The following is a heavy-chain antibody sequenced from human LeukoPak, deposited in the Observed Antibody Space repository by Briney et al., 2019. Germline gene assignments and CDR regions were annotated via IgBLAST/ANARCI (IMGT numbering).Heavy chain of an antibody. CDR3: ARVGGYALSGRGGLKDWFDP. Sequence: GASVKVSCKASGGTFSSYAISWVRQAPGQGLEWMGRIIPILGIANYAQKFQGRVTITADKSTSTAYMELSSLRSEDTAVYYCARVGGYALSGRGGLKDWFDPWGQGTLVTVSS. CDR1: GGTFSSYA. J-gene: IGHJ5*02. CDR2: IIPILGIA. V-gene: IGHV1-69*04. D-gene: IGHD5-12*01.